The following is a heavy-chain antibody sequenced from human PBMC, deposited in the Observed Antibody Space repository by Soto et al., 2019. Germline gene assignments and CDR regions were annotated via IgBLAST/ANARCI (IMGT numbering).Heavy chain of an antibody. CDR3: ARDLMNTIAAAGTAFDP. Sequence: ASVKVSCEASGYTFTSYYMHCVRQAPGQGLEWMGIINPSGGSTSYAQKFQGRVTMTRDTSTSTVYMELSSLRSEDTAVYYCARDLMNTIAAAGTAFDPWGQGTLVTVSS. D-gene: IGHD6-13*01. CDR2: INPSGGST. V-gene: IGHV1-46*01. CDR1: GYTFTSYY. J-gene: IGHJ5*02.